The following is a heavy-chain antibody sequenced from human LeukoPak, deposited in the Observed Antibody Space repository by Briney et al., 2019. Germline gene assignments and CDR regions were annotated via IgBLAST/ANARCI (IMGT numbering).Heavy chain of an antibody. J-gene: IGHJ5*02. CDR3: AKDSWVYYYGSGSYYET. CDR2: ISYNGSNK. D-gene: IGHD3-10*01. V-gene: IGHV3-30*18. Sequence: GRSLRLSCAASGFTFSSYGMHWVRQAPGKGLEWVAVISYNGSNKYYADSVKGRFTISRDNSKNTLYLQMNSLRAEDTAVYYCAKDSWVYYYGSGSYYETWGQGTLVTVSS. CDR1: GFTFSSYG.